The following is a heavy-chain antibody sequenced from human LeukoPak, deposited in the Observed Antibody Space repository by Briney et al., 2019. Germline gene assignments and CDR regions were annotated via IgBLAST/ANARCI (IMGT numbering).Heavy chain of an antibody. D-gene: IGHD2-2*01. CDR2: IYSGGST. V-gene: IGHV3-53*01. J-gene: IGHJ2*01. CDR1: GFTVSSNY. CDR3: AKDIVVVPAPVGYFDL. Sequence: PGGSPSLSCAASGFTVSSNYMSWVRQAPGKGLEWVSLIYSGGSTYYADSVKGRFTISRDNSKNTEYLQMNSLRAEDTAVYYCAKDIVVVPAPVGYFDLWGRGTLVTVSS.